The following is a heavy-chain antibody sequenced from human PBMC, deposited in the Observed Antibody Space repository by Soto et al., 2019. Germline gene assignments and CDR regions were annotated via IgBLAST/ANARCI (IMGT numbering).Heavy chain of an antibody. J-gene: IGHJ4*02. CDR3: VSAIALACFDY. CDR1: GYRFTSYD. CDR2: IDTGNGNT. Sequence: QVHLVQSGAEVMEPGASVKVSCKTSGYRFTSYDMHWVRQAPGQRLEWMGWIDTGNGNTKYSPRFQGRVTITRDTSATTAYMELISLRSEDTAVYYCVSAIALACFDYWGQGTLVTVSS. V-gene: IGHV1-3*04. D-gene: IGHD6-19*01.